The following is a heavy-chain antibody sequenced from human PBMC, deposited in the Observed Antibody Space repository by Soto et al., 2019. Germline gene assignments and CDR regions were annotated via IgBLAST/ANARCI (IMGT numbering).Heavy chain of an antibody. V-gene: IGHV4-61*01. D-gene: IGHD2-2*01. Sequence: QVQLQESGPGLVKPSETLSLTCTVSGASVNSGNYYWSWIRQPPGKGLEWIGYIYYSGSTNYNPSPKSRVTISLDTSKNQFSLNLSSVTAADTAVYFCARDRAAAIGYYYYYGMDVWGQGTTVTVSS. CDR1: GASVNSGNYY. J-gene: IGHJ6*02. CDR2: IYYSGST. CDR3: ARDRAAAIGYYYYYGMDV.